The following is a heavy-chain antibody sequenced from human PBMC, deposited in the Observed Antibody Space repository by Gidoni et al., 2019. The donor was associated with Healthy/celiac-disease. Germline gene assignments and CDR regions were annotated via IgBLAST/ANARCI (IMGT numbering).Heavy chain of an antibody. J-gene: IGHJ3*02. D-gene: IGHD2-2*01. CDR1: GGSFSGYY. V-gene: IGHV4-34*01. Sequence: QVQLQQCGAGLLKPSETLSLTCAFYGGSFSGYYWSWIRQPPGKGLEWIGEINHSGSTNSNPYLKSRVTISVDTSKNQFSLKRSSVTAADTAVYYCARGGGCSSTSCYFSSAFDIWGQGTMVTVSS. CDR3: ARGGGCSSTSCYFSSAFDI. CDR2: INHSGST.